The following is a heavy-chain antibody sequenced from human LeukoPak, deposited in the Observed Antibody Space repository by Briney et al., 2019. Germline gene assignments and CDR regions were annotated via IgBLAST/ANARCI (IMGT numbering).Heavy chain of an antibody. J-gene: IGHJ4*02. V-gene: IGHV3-49*04. Sequence: GRSLRLSCTASGFTFGDYAMSWVRQAPGKGLEWVGFIRSKAYGGTTEYAASVKGRFTISRDDSKSIAYLQMNGLKTEDTAVYYCTRTYYDFWSGYYTDYWGQGTLVTVSS. D-gene: IGHD3-3*01. CDR1: GFTFGDYA. CDR2: IRSKAYGGTT. CDR3: TRTYYDFWSGYYTDY.